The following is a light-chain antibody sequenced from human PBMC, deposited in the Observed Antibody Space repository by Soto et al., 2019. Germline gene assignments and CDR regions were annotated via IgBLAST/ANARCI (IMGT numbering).Light chain of an antibody. CDR3: QRYGISFTWT. Sequence: EIELTQSPGTLFLSPGERATLSCRASQSVSSNYLAWYQQKPGHAPRLLIYGASSRATGIPDRFSGSGSGTDFTLTISSLEPEDFAGYYCQRYGISFTWTFGQGTKVEI. CDR1: QSVSSNY. V-gene: IGKV3-20*01. J-gene: IGKJ1*01. CDR2: GAS.